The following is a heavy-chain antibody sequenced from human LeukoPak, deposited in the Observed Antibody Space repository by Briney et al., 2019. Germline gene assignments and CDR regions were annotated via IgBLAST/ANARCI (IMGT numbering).Heavy chain of an antibody. J-gene: IGHJ4*02. CDR2: INAGNGNT. V-gene: IGHV1-3*01. CDR3: ARESMVRGGGDY. Sequence: ASVKVSCKASGYTFTSYAMHWVRQAPGQRLEWMGWINAGNGNTKYSQKFQGRVTITRDTSASTAYMELSSLRSEDTAVYYCARESMVRGGGDYWGQGTLVTVSS. CDR1: GYTFTSYA. D-gene: IGHD3-10*01.